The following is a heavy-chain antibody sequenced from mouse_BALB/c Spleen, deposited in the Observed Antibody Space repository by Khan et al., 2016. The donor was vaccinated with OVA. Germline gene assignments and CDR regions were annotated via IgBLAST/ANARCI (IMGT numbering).Heavy chain of an antibody. CDR3: ARGGAAYYRNDGGAMEY. CDR1: GYTFTTAG. CDR2: IDTHLGVP. Sequence: QVQLQQSGPELKKPGETVRISCKASGYTFTTAGMQWVQKMPGKGLKWIGWIDTHLGVPKSAEDFKGRFAFSLETSACTAYLHITNLKDEKTATYYCARGGAAYYRNDGGAMEYWGQGTSVTVSS. D-gene: IGHD2-14*01. J-gene: IGHJ4*01. V-gene: IGHV9-4*02.